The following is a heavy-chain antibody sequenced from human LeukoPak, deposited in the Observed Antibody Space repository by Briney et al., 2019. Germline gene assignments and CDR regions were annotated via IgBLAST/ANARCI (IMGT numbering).Heavy chain of an antibody. D-gene: IGHD3-22*01. Sequence: SVKVSYKASGGTFSSYAISWVRQAPGQGLEWMGGIIPIFGTANYAQKFQGRVTITADESTSTAYMELSSLRSEDTAVYYCARDSSDDSSGYYFDWGQGTLVTVSS. V-gene: IGHV1-69*13. CDR1: GGTFSSYA. CDR3: ARDSSDDSSGYYFD. J-gene: IGHJ4*02. CDR2: IIPIFGTA.